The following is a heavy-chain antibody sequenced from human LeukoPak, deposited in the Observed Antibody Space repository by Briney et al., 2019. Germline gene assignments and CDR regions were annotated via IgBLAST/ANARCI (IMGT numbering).Heavy chain of an antibody. V-gene: IGHV1-18*01. J-gene: IGHJ4*02. CDR2: ISAYNGNT. Sequence: GASVKVSCKASGYTFTSYGISWVRQAPGQGLEWMGWISAYNGNTNYTQKLQGRVTMTTDTSTSTAYMELRSLRSDDTAVYYCAREALQGVIVHFDYWGQGTLVTVSS. CDR3: AREALQGVIVHFDY. CDR1: GYTFTSYG. D-gene: IGHD3-16*02.